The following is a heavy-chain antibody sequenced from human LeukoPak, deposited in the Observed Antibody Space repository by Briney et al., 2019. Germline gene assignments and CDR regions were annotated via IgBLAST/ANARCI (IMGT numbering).Heavy chain of an antibody. V-gene: IGHV4-59*08. CDR2: IYYSGST. CDR3: ARHFKSENLALTHFDN. D-gene: IGHD5-12*01. CDR1: GDSFSSYY. J-gene: IGHJ4*02. Sequence: PSETLSLTCTVSGDSFSSYYWSWIRQPPGKGLEWIGYIYYSGSTNYNPSLKSRVTISVDTSKNQFSLKLRSVTAADTATYYCARHFKSENLALTHFDNWGQGTLVTVSS.